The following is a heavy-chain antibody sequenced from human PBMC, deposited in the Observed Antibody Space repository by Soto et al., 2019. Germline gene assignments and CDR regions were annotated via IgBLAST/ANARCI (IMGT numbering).Heavy chain of an antibody. CDR1: GYSFTNYW. CDR3: AKTGHTYYYGMDV. CDR2: IYPGDSDT. J-gene: IGHJ6*02. Sequence: GESLKISGKGSGYSFTNYWIGWVRQMPGKGLEWMGIIYPGDSDTRYSPSFQGQVTISADKSISTAYLQWSSLKASDTAMYYCAKTGHTYYYGMDVWGQGTTVTVS. V-gene: IGHV5-51*01. D-gene: IGHD1-1*01.